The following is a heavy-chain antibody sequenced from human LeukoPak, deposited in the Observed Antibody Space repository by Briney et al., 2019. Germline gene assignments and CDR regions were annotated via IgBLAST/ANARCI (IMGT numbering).Heavy chain of an antibody. D-gene: IGHD6-19*01. CDR3: ASSRGTAVADAFDI. Sequence: SETLSLTCAVYGGSFSGYYWSWIRQPPGKGLEWIGEINHSGSTNYNPSLKSRVTISVDTSKNQFSLKLSSVTAADTAAYYCASSRGTAVADAFDIWGQGTMVTVSS. CDR2: INHSGST. CDR1: GGSFSGYY. V-gene: IGHV4-34*01. J-gene: IGHJ3*02.